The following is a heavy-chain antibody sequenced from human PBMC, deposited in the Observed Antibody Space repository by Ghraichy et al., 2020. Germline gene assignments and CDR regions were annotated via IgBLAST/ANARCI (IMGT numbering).Heavy chain of an antibody. D-gene: IGHD6-13*01. CDR3: ARTTTSSWYYDY. CDR1: GGSFSGYY. CDR2: INHSGNT. J-gene: IGHJ4*02. Sequence: SETLSLTCAVYGGSFSGYYWIWIRQPPGKGLEWIGEINHSGNTNYNPSLKSRATMSVDTSKNQFSLKLSSVTAADTAVYYCARTTTSSWYYDYWGQGILVTVSS. V-gene: IGHV4-34*01.